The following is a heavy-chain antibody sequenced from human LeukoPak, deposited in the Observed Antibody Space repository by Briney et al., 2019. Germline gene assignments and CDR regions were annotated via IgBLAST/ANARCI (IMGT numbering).Heavy chain of an antibody. D-gene: IGHD2-21*02. V-gene: IGHV3-48*01. CDR2: ISSSSSTI. J-gene: IGHJ4*02. CDR3: VKGSERIVVVTTIDY. Sequence: GGSLRLSCAASGFTFSSYSMNWVRQAPGKGLEWVSYISSSSSTIYYADSVKGRFTISRDNSKNTLYLQMNSLRAEDTAVYYCVKGSERIVVVTTIDYWGQGTLVTVSS. CDR1: GFTFSSYS.